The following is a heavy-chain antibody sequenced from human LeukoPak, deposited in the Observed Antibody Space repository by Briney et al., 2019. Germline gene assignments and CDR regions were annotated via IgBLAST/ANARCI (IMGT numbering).Heavy chain of an antibody. CDR2: INAGNGNT. CDR1: GYSFTSYA. Sequence: GASVKVSCKASGYSFTSYAMHWVRQAPGQRLEWMGWINAGNGNTKYSQKFQGRVTITRDTSASTAYMELSSLRSEDTAVYYCARGGVPGYFYDSSGYYYHYFDFWGQGTLVTVSS. CDR3: ARGGVPGYFYDSSGYYYHYFDF. V-gene: IGHV1-3*01. J-gene: IGHJ4*02. D-gene: IGHD3-22*01.